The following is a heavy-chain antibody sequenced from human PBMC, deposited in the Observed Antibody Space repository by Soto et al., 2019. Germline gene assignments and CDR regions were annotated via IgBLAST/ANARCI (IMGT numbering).Heavy chain of an antibody. CDR2: ISGSGGST. J-gene: IGHJ3*02. V-gene: IGHV3-23*01. CDR3: AKRYGRDDAFDI. D-gene: IGHD1-26*01. CDR1: GFTFSSYA. Sequence: GGSLRLSCAASGFTFSSYAMSWVRQAPGKGLEWVSAISGSGGSTYYADSVKGLFTISRDNSKNTLYLQMNSLRAEDTAVYYCAKRYGRDDAFDIWGQGTMVTVSS.